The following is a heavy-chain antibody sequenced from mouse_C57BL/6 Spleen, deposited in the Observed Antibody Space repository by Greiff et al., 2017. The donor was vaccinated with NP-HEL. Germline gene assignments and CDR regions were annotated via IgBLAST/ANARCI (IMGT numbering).Heavy chain of an antibody. J-gene: IGHJ4*01. CDR1: GFTFSDYG. CDR3: ARSFYYSSPYYAMDY. V-gene: IGHV5-17*01. D-gene: IGHD1-1*01. CDR2: ISSGSSTI. Sequence: DVHLVESGGGLVKPGGSLKLSCAASGFTFSDYGMHWVRQAPEKGLEWVAYISSGSSTIYYADTVKGRFTISRDNAKNTLFLQMTSLRSEDTAMYYCARSFYYSSPYYAMDYWGQGTSVTVSS.